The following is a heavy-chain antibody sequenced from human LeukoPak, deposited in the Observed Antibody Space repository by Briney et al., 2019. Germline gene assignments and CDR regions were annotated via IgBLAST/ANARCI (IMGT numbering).Heavy chain of an antibody. CDR1: GFTFSSYS. D-gene: IGHD2-21*02. V-gene: IGHV3-21*04. CDR2: ISSSSSNI. Sequence: GGSLRLSCAASGFTFSSYSMNWVRQAPGKGLEWVSSISSSSSNIYYADSVKGRFTISRDNAKNSLYLQMNSLRAEDTALYYCAREYCGGDCYSGWYFDLWGRGTLVTVSS. J-gene: IGHJ2*01. CDR3: AREYCGGDCYSGWYFDL.